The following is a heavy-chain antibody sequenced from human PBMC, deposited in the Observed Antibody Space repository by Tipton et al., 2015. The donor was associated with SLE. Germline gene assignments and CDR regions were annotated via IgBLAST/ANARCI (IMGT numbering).Heavy chain of an antibody. J-gene: IGHJ4*02. CDR2: IFSSGNT. Sequence: TLSLTCTVSGDSMNSGGYYWSWLRQPAGKGLEWIGRIFSSGNTIYNPSLKSRVTISEDTSKNQFSLRLSSVTAADTAVYYCAREGISYCGGDCHGSFDYWGQGSLVTVSS. CDR3: AREGISYCGGDCHGSFDY. CDR1: GDSMNSGGYY. V-gene: IGHV4-61*02. D-gene: IGHD2-21*01.